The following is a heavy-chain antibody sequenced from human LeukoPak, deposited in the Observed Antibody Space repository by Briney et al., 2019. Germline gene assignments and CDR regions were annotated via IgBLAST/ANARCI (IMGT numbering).Heavy chain of an antibody. CDR1: GGSFSGYY. J-gene: IGHJ5*02. V-gene: IGHV4-34*01. D-gene: IGHD2-2*01. CDR3: ASRGGRHCSSTSCYFWFDP. CDR2: INHSGST. Sequence: SEILSLTCAVYGGSFSGYYWSWIRQPPGKGLEWIGEINHSGSTNYNPSLKSRVTISVDTSKNQFSLRLSSVTAADTAVYYCASRGGRHCSSTSCYFWFDPWGQGTLVTVSS.